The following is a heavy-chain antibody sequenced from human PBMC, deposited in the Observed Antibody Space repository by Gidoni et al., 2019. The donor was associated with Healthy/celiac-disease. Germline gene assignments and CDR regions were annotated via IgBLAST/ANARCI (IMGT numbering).Heavy chain of an antibody. J-gene: IGHJ5*02. CDR3: ARGCGNSNWFDP. D-gene: IGHD2-21*01. V-gene: IGHV3-13*01. Sequence: EVQLVESGGGLVQPGGSLRLSCAASGFTFSSNDMNWVRQATGQGLEGVSAIGTAGDTYDPGSVKGRFTISRENAKNSLYLQMNSLRAGDTAVYYCARGCGNSNWFDPWGQGTLVTVSS. CDR2: IGTAGDT. CDR1: GFTFSSND.